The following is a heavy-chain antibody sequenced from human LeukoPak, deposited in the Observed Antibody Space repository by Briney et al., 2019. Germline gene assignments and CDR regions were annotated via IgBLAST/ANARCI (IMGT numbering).Heavy chain of an antibody. CDR3: ARGEGGYYGSGSYLAYFDF. CDR2: INPNSGGT. J-gene: IGHJ4*02. V-gene: IGHV1-2*02. D-gene: IGHD3-10*01. Sequence: ASVKVSCKASGYTFTSYGISWVRQAPGQGLEWMGWINPNSGGTNYAQKFQGRVTMTRDTSISTAYMELSRLRSDDTAVYYCARGEGGYYGSGSYLAYFDFWGQGTLVTVSS. CDR1: GYTFTSYG.